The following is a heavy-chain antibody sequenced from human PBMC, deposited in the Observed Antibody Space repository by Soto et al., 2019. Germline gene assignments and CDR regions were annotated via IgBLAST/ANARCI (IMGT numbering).Heavy chain of an antibody. J-gene: IGHJ4*02. CDR3: ARGGDGYHWGDDY. D-gene: IGHD5-12*01. CDR1: GGTFSSYA. Sequence: QVQLVQSGAEVKKPGSSVKVSCKASGGTFSSYAISWVRQAPGQGLEWMGGIIPIFGTANYAQKFQGRVTIPADEDASTAYMELSSLRSEDTAGYYCARGGDGYHWGDDYWGQGTLVTVSS. V-gene: IGHV1-69*12. CDR2: IIPIFGTA.